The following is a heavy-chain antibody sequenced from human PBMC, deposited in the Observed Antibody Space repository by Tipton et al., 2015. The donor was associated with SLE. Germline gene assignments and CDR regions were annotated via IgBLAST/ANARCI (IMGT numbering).Heavy chain of an antibody. D-gene: IGHD1-7*01. Sequence: TLSLTCAVYGGSFSGYYWSWLRQLPGKGLEWIGYIYYSGNTYYNPSLGSRLTISVDTSKDQFSLRLTSVTAADTAVYYCARATDWNLSPDVWGKGTTVTVSS. V-gene: IGHV4-31*11. CDR1: GGSFSGYY. CDR2: IYYSGNT. CDR3: ARATDWNLSPDV. J-gene: IGHJ6*04.